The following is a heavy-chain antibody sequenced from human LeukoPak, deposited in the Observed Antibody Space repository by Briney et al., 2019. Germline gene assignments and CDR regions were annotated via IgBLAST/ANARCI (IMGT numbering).Heavy chain of an antibody. CDR1: GYTFTSYG. Sequence: ASVKVSCKASGYTFTSYGISWVRQAPGQGLEWMGWISAHNGNTNYAQKLQGRVTMTTDTSTSTAYMELRSLRSDDTAVYYCARDMVRGVISSHGVWGQGTLVTVSS. CDR2: ISAHNGNT. J-gene: IGHJ4*02. D-gene: IGHD3-10*01. CDR3: ARDMVRGVISSHGV. V-gene: IGHV1-18*01.